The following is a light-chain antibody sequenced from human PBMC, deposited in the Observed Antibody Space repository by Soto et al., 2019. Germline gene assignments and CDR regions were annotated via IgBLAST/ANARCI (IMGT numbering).Light chain of an antibody. CDR3: QQSYSTLFT. J-gene: IGKJ3*01. V-gene: IGKV1-39*01. CDR2: AAS. CDR1: QTIIRY. Sequence: DIQMTQSPSSLSASVGDRVTITCRASQTIIRYLNWYQQKPGIAPNLLIYAASSLQSGVPSRFSGSGFGTEFTLTISSLQPEDFATYYCQQSYSTLFTFGPGTKVEIK.